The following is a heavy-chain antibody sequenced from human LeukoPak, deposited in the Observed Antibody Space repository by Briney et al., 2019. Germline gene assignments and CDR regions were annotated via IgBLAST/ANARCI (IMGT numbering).Heavy chain of an antibody. CDR1: GYTFTGYY. D-gene: IGHD3-10*01. CDR3: AREGDYYGSGSYHLVYGMDV. Sequence: ASVKVSCKASGYTFTGYYMHWVRQAPGQGLEWMGWINPNSGGTNYAQKLQGRVTMTTDTSTSTAYMELRSLRSDDTAVYYCAREGDYYGSGSYHLVYGMDVWGQGTTLTVSS. J-gene: IGHJ6*02. CDR2: INPNSGGT. V-gene: IGHV1-2*02.